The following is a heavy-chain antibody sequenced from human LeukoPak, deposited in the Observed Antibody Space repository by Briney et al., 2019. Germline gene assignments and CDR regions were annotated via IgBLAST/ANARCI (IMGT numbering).Heavy chain of an antibody. J-gene: IGHJ6*03. CDR2: IHFDGGYK. CDR1: GFTFSSYG. CDR3: AKADRTGSYSYYYMDV. D-gene: IGHD1-14*01. Sequence: GGSLRLSCAASGFTFSSYGMHWVRQAPGKGLEWVALIHFDGGYKYNADSVKGRFTISRDNSKSTLYLQMNSLTAEDTAVYYCAKADRTGSYSYYYMDVWGKGTTVTVSS. V-gene: IGHV3-30*02.